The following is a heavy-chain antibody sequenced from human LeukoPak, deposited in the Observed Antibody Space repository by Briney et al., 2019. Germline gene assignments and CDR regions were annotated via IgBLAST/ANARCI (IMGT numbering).Heavy chain of an antibody. CDR2: INTDGSST. Sequence: GGSLRLSCAASGFTFSSYWMHWVRQAPGKGLVWVSRINTDGSSTSYADSVKGRFTISRDNAKNTLYLQMNSLRAEDTAVYYCARSQTTRPLRYFDLGYWGQGTLVTVSS. V-gene: IGHV3-74*01. CDR3: ARSQTTRPLRYFDLGY. J-gene: IGHJ4*02. CDR1: GFTFSSYW. D-gene: IGHD3-9*01.